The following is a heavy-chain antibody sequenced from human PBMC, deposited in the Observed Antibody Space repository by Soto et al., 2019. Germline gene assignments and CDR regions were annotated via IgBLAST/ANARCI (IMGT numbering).Heavy chain of an antibody. J-gene: IGHJ3*02. CDR3: ARDRFLMGIIVPNAFDI. Sequence: QVQLVQSGAEVKKPGASVKVSCKASGYSFTSYGISWVRQAPGQGLEWMGWNRTYNGNTDYAQNRQGRGTMTTDTSANTAYMELRSLRTADKAVYYCARDRFLMGIIVPNAFDIWGQGTMVTVSS. V-gene: IGHV1-18*01. CDR1: GYSFTSYG. CDR2: NRTYNGNT. D-gene: IGHD3-3*01.